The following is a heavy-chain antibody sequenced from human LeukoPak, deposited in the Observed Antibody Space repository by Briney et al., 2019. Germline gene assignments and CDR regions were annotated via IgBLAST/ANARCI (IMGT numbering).Heavy chain of an antibody. CDR3: ARDSRIFGVVIPYYFDY. D-gene: IGHD3-3*01. CDR2: ISYDGSNK. J-gene: IGHJ4*02. V-gene: IGHV3-30*03. CDR1: GFTFSSYG. Sequence: GGSLRLSCAASGFTFSSYGMHWVRQAPGKGLEWVAVISYDGSNKYYADSVKGRFTISRDNAKNSLYLQMNSLRAEDTAVYYCARDSRIFGVVIPYYFDYWGQGTLVTVSS.